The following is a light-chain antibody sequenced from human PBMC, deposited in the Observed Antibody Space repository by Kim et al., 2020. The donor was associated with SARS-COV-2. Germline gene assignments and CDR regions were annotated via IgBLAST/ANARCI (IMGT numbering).Light chain of an antibody. CDR3: QAWDSSTPVV. V-gene: IGLV3-1*01. Sequence: SYELTQPPSVSVSPGQTASIPCSGDKLGDKYACWYQQKPGQSPVLVIYQDSKRPSGIPERFSGSNSGNTATLTISGTQAMDEADYYCQAWDSSTPVVFGGGTQLTVL. CDR1: KLGDKY. J-gene: IGLJ2*01. CDR2: QDS.